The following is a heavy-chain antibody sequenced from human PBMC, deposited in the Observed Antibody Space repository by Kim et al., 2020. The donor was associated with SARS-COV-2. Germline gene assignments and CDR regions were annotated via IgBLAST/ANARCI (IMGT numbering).Heavy chain of an antibody. CDR3: ASGGGVLQIMYAEYNY. D-gene: IGHD2-8*01. Sequence: GGSLRLSCAASGFSFSDYYMSWIRQAPGKGLEWVAYISSSGSIIYYTDSVKGRFTISRDNAKNSLYLQMNSLGAEDTAVYYCASGGGVLQIMYAEYNYWGQGTLVTVSS. CDR1: GFSFSDYY. J-gene: IGHJ4*02. V-gene: IGHV3-11*01. CDR2: ISSSGSII.